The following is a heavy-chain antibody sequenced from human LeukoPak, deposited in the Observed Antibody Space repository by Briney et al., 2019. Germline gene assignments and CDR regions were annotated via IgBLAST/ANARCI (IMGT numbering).Heavy chain of an antibody. CDR2: IIPIFGTA. Sequence: SVKVSCKASGGTFSSYAISWVRQAPGQGLEWMGGIIPIFGTANYAQKFQGRVTIPTDESTSTAYLELSSLRSEDTAVYYCATGIVPAAIYYYYYYMDVWGKGTTVTVSS. V-gene: IGHV1-69*05. J-gene: IGHJ6*03. CDR1: GGTFSSYA. CDR3: ATGIVPAAIYYYYYYMDV. D-gene: IGHD2-2*02.